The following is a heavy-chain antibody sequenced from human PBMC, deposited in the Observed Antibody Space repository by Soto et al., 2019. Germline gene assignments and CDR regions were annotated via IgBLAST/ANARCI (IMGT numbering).Heavy chain of an antibody. CDR3: ARDRDYYDSSGSTSFDY. D-gene: IGHD3-22*01. J-gene: IGHJ4*02. CDR1: GYTFTSYY. Sequence: ASVKVSCKASGYTFTSYYMHWVRQAPGQGLEWMGIINPSGGSTSYAQKFQGRVTMTRYTSTSTVYMELSSLRSEDTAVYYCARDRDYYDSSGSTSFDYWGQGTLVTVSS. V-gene: IGHV1-46*01. CDR2: INPSGGST.